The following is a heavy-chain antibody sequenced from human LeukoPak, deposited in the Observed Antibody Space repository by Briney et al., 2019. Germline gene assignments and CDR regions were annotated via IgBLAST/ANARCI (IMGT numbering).Heavy chain of an antibody. J-gene: IGHJ4*02. CDR1: GGSISSYY. D-gene: IGHD6-13*01. V-gene: IGHV4-59*08. Sequence: PSETLSLTCTVSGGSISSYYRSWIRQPPGKGLEWIGYIYYSGSTNYNPSLKSRVTISVDTSKDQFSLKLSSVTAADTAVYYCARHGSGWFYFDYWGQGTLVTVSS. CDR2: IYYSGST. CDR3: ARHGSGWFYFDY.